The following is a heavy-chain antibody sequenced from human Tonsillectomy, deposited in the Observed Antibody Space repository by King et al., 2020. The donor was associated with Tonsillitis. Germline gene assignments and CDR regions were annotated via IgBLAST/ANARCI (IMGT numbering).Heavy chain of an antibody. D-gene: IGHD6-13*01. CDR2: ISGDGTST. CDR3: AKTSVGYSSAWYSGYYHMDV. V-gene: IGHV3-43*02. Sequence: VQLVESGGGVVQPGGSLRLSCAASGFTFDDYAMHWVRQVPGNGLDWVSLISGDGTSTYYLESVNARFTISRDNSKNSLYLPMNSMRTEDTALNYFAKTSVGYSSAWYSGYYHMDVWGKGTSVTVSS. J-gene: IGHJ6*03. CDR1: GFTFDDYA.